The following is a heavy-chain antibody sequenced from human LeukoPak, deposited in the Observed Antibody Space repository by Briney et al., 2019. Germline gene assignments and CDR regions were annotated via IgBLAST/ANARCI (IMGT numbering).Heavy chain of an antibody. CDR1: GFTFSSYA. CDR3: AKVPYSSSWYGIDY. V-gene: IGHV3-23*01. Sequence: PGGSLRLSCAASGFTFSSYAMSWVRQAPGKGLEWVSAISGSGGSTYYADSVKGRFTISRDNSKNTLYLQMNSLRAEDTAVYYCAKVPYSSSWYGIDYWGQGTLVTASS. CDR2: ISGSGGST. J-gene: IGHJ4*02. D-gene: IGHD6-13*01.